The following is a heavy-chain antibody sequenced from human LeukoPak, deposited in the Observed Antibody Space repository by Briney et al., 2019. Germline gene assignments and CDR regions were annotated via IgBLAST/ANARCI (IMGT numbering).Heavy chain of an antibody. D-gene: IGHD3-10*01. CDR2: IKSTPAGGTT. V-gene: IGHV3-15*01. CDR3: ATGWGYVSGSQYYFVY. J-gene: IGHJ4*02. CDR1: GFTFSDGW. Sequence: GGSLRLCCAASGFTFSDGWMTWVRQAPGKGLEWVGRIKSTPAGGTTDYAAPVKGRFIISRDDSKNTLYLQMNRLTTGDTAVYYCATGWGYVSGSQYYFVYWGQGTLVTVSS.